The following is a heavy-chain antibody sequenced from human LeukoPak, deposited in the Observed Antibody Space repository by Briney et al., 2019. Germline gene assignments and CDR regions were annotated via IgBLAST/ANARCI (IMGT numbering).Heavy chain of an antibody. CDR3: ERHYYDSSVISGWFDP. Sequence: SETLSLTCAVYGGSFIGYYWSWIRQPPGKGLEWIGEINHSGSTNYNPSLKSRVTISVDTSKNQFSLKLSSVTAADTAVYYCERHYYDSSVISGWFDPWGQGTLVTVSS. CDR1: GGSFIGYY. CDR2: INHSGST. D-gene: IGHD3-22*01. V-gene: IGHV4-34*01. J-gene: IGHJ5*02.